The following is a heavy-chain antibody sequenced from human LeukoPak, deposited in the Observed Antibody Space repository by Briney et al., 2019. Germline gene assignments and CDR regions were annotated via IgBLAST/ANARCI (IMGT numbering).Heavy chain of an antibody. D-gene: IGHD3-10*01. CDR1: GYTFTGYY. V-gene: IGHV1-2*02. CDR2: INPNSGGT. Sequence: ASVKVSCKASGYTFTGYYMHWVRQAPGQGLEWMGWINPNSGGTNYAQKFQGRVTMTRDTSVSTAYMELSRLRSDDTAVYYCARVWQYYGSGSYLLYWGQGTLVTVSS. CDR3: ARVWQYYGSGSYLLY. J-gene: IGHJ4*02.